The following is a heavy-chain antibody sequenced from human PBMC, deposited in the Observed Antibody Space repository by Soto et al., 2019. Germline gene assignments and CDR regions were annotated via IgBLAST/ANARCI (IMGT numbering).Heavy chain of an antibody. CDR3: AREQKYYDILTGYPGGMDV. V-gene: IGHV1-2*02. CDR1: GYTFTGYY. Sequence: ASVKVSCKASGYTFTGYYMHWVRQAPGQGLEWMGWINPNSGGINYAQKFQGRVTMTRDTSISTAYMELSRLRSDDTAVYYCAREQKYYDILTGYPGGMDVWGQGTTVTVSS. CDR2: INPNSGGI. D-gene: IGHD3-9*01. J-gene: IGHJ6*02.